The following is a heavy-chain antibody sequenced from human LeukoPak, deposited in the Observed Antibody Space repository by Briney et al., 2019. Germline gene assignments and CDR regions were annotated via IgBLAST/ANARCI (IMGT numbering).Heavy chain of an antibody. CDR2: INDDGTYT. J-gene: IGHJ4*02. V-gene: IGHV3-74*01. CDR1: GFTSSSYW. Sequence: GGSLTPSCALSGFTSSSYWRHWVRQVPGKGLLWVSRINDDGTYTVYADSVKGRFTISRENAKNTMYLQMNSLRGEDTDVYYCGREIQAPGKTLEYWGQGTLVTVSS. CDR3: GREIQAPGKTLEY.